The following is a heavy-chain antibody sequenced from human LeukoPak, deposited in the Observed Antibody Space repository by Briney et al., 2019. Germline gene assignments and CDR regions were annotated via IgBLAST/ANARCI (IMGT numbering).Heavy chain of an antibody. J-gene: IGHJ4*02. D-gene: IGHD3-3*01. CDR2: INPNSGGT. V-gene: IGHV1-2*02. CDR1: GYTFTGYY. CDR3: ARDPLYYDFWSGYYL. Sequence: GASVKVSCKASGYTFTGYYMHWVRQAPGQGLEWMGWINPNSGGTNYAQKFQGRVTMTRDTSISTAYMELSRLRSDDTAVYYCARDPLYYDFWSGYYLWGQGTLVTVSS.